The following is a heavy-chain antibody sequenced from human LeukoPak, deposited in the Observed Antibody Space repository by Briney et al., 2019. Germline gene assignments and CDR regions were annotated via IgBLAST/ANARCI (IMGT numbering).Heavy chain of an antibody. CDR2: IYSGGSA. D-gene: IGHD3-16*02. CDR1: GFPVSSNH. V-gene: IGHV3-66*02. CDR3: AREDPIVY. Sequence: PGGSLRPSCAPSGFPVSSNHMSWARQAPGKGLEWVSVIYSGGSAYYADSVKGRFTISRDNSKNTLYLQMNSLRADDTAVYYCAREDPIVYWGQGTLVTVSS. J-gene: IGHJ4*02.